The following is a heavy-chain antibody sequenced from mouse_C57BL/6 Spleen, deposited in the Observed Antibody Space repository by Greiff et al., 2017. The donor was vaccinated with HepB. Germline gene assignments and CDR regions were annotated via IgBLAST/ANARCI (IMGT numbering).Heavy chain of an antibody. CDR1: GFTFSDYG. V-gene: IGHV5-17*01. D-gene: IGHD1-1*01. CDR3: ARRDYYYGLDY. CDR2: ISSGSSTI. Sequence: VQLKESGGGLVKPGGSLKLSCAASGFTFSDYGMHWVRQAPEKGLEWVAYISSGSSTIYYADTVKGRFTISRDNAKNTLFLQMTSLRSEDTAMYYCARRDYYYGLDYWGQGTTLTVSS. J-gene: IGHJ2*01.